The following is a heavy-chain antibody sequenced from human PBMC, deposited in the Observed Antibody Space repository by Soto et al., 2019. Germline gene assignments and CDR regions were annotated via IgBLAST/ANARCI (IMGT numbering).Heavy chain of an antibody. CDR2: IFPGDSDT. CDR3: ARLTRARGLNSFYAMDV. V-gene: IGHV5-51*01. CDR1: GFSLNTYW. Sequence: GESLKISCNASGFSLNTYWIGWVRQKPGKGLEWMGSIFPGDSDTRYSPSFQGQVTISADKSISTAYLQWSSLKASDTAIYYCARLTRARGLNSFYAMDVWGQGATVTVSS. D-gene: IGHD3-10*01. J-gene: IGHJ6*02.